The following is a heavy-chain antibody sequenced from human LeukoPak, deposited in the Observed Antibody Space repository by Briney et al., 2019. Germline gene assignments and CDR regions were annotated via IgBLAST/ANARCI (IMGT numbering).Heavy chain of an antibody. CDR2: IDPSDSYT. Sequence: GESLNISCASSVYTVTANASVCLRQTPGTGLEWVGRIDPSDSYTSYSPSFQGHVTISTDKSIITAYLQWGSLRASDTAMYYCASDLTPNCTYCPAYWGQGSLVTVSS. CDR1: VYTVTANA. V-gene: IGHV5-10-1*01. D-gene: IGHD3-9*01. J-gene: IGHJ4*02. CDR3: ASDLTPNCTYCPAY.